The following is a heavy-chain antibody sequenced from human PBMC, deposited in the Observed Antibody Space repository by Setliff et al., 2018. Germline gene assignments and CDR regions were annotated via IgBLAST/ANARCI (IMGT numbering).Heavy chain of an antibody. D-gene: IGHD2-15*01. CDR3: AREGTPGPTNGNWFDP. CDR2: INPSGST. CDR1: GGSFSDYY. Sequence: SETLSLTFAASGGSFSDYYWTWIRQPPGKGLEWIGEINPSGSTNYNPSLKSRVTVSVDTSENQFSLKLSSVTAADTAVYFCAREGTPGPTNGNWFDPWGQGALVTVSS. V-gene: IGHV4-34*01. J-gene: IGHJ5*02.